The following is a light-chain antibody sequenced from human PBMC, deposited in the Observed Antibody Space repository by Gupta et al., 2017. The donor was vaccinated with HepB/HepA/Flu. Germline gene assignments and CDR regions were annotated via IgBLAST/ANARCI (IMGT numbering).Light chain of an antibody. CDR1: QSVSSY. CDR2: DAS. Sequence: EIVLTQSPATLSLDPGERATLSVRASQSVSSYLAWYHQKPGQAPRLLIYDASNRATGIPARFSGSGSGTDFTLTISSLDPEDFAVYYCQQRSNEGITFGPGTKVDIK. CDR3: QQRSNEGIT. V-gene: IGKV3-11*01. J-gene: IGKJ3*01.